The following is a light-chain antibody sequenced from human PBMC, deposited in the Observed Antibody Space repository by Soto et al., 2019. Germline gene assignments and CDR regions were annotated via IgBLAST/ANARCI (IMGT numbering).Light chain of an antibody. J-gene: IGLJ1*01. CDR2: EVS. CDR3: GCYTGNIYV. Sequence: QSALTQPASVSGSPGQSITIYCTGTSGDVGGYKFVSWYQQHPGKAPKLMIYEVSNRPSGVSSRFSGSKSGNTASLTISGLQAEEEADYFCGCYTGNIYVFGNGTKGTVL. V-gene: IGLV2-14*01. CDR1: SGDVGGYKF.